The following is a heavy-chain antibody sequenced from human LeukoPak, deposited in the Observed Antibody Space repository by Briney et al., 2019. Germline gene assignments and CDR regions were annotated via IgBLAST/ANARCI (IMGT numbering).Heavy chain of an antibody. CDR2: ISSCGSTI. Sequence: GGSLRLSCAASGFTFSSYEMSWVRQAPGKGLEWVSYISSCGSTIYYADSVKGRFTISRDNAKNSLYLQMNSLRAEDTAVYYCAELGITMIGGVWGKGTTVTISS. V-gene: IGHV3-48*03. D-gene: IGHD3-10*02. J-gene: IGHJ6*04. CDR3: AELGITMIGGV. CDR1: GFTFSSYE.